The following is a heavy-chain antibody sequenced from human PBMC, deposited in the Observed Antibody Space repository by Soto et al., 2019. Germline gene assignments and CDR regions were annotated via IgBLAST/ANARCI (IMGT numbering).Heavy chain of an antibody. D-gene: IGHD3-22*01. CDR1: GFTFSSYA. CDR2: ISYDGSNK. Sequence: PGGSLRLSCAASGFTFSSYAMHWVRQAPGKGLEWVAVISYDGSNKYYADSVKGRFTISRDNSKNTLYLQMNSLRAEDTAVYYCARDAYYYDSSGYYSFDYWGQGTLVTVSS. J-gene: IGHJ4*02. V-gene: IGHV3-30-3*01. CDR3: ARDAYYYDSSGYYSFDY.